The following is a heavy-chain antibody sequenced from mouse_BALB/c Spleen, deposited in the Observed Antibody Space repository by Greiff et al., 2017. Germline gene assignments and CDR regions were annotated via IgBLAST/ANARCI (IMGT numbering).Heavy chain of an antibody. CDR3: ARIYYYGSNWYFDV. D-gene: IGHD1-1*01. CDR1: GFTFSSYT. J-gene: IGHJ1*01. CDR2: ISNGGGST. Sequence: EVQRVESGGGLVQPGGSLKLSCAASGFTFSSYTMSWVRQTPEKRLEWVAYISNGGGSTYYPDTVKGRFTISRDNAKNTLYLQMSSLKSEDTAMYYCARIYYYGSNWYFDVWGAGTTVTVSS. V-gene: IGHV5-12-2*01.